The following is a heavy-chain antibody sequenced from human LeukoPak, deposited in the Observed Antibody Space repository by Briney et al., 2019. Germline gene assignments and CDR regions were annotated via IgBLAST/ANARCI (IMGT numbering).Heavy chain of an antibody. Sequence: GGSLRLSCAASGFTFDDYAMHWVRQAPGKGLEWVSLISRDGGSTFYADSVRGRFTISRDNSRNSLYLQMNSLRTEDTAFYYCAKDLNGVVGASIDWGQGTLVTVSS. J-gene: IGHJ4*02. D-gene: IGHD1-26*01. CDR3: AKDLNGVVGASID. V-gene: IGHV3-43*02. CDR1: GFTFDDYA. CDR2: ISRDGGST.